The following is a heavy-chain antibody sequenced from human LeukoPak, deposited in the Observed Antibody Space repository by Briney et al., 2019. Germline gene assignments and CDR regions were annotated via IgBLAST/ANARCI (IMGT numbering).Heavy chain of an antibody. CDR1: GFDFSVSW. V-gene: IGHV3-74*03. Sequence: GGSLRLSCAASGFDFSVSWMHWVRQAPGEELVCVSVTNSAGSGTAYADSVKGRFTISRDNAKNTVYLQMNSLRDEDTAVYYCAKDYFGSLEYWGQGTLVTVYS. CDR3: AKDYFGSLEY. CDR2: TNSAGSGT. J-gene: IGHJ4*02. D-gene: IGHD2/OR15-2a*01.